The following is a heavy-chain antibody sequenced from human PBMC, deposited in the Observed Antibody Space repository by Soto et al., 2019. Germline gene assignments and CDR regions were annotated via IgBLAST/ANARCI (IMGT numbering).Heavy chain of an antibody. J-gene: IGHJ5*02. Sequence: QVQLQESGPGLVKPSETLSLTCTVSGGSIRSHYCSWIRQAPGKGLEWVGFLYYGGSTNYNPSLKTRATISVDTSKNQLSLRLTSVTAADTAVYYCARQGSSSWYFWFDPWGQGTLVTVSS. V-gene: IGHV4-59*08. CDR3: ARQGSSSWYFWFDP. CDR2: LYYGGST. CDR1: GGSIRSHY. D-gene: IGHD6-13*01.